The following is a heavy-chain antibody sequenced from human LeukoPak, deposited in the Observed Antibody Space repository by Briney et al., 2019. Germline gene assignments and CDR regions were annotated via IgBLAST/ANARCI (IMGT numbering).Heavy chain of an antibody. CDR1: GFTFSSYS. D-gene: IGHD3-10*02. CDR2: ISSSSSYI. V-gene: IGHV3-21*01. Sequence: GGSLRLSCAASGFTFSSYSMNWVRQAPGKGLEWVSSISSSSSYIYYADSVKGRLTISRDNAKNSLYLQMNSLRAEDTAVYYCAELGITMIGGVWGKGTTVTISS. CDR3: AELGITMIGGV. J-gene: IGHJ6*04.